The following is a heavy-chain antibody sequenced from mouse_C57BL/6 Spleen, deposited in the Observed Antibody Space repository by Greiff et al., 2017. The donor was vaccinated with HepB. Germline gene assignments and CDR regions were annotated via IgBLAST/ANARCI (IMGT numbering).Heavy chain of an antibody. CDR3: ARLYGNYAMDY. CDR2: ISSGGSYT. D-gene: IGHD1-1*01. Sequence: EVQGVESGGDLVKPGGSLKLSCAASGFTFSSYGMSWVRQTPDKRLEWVATISSGGSYTYYPDSVKGRFTISRDNAKNTLYLQMSSLKSEDTAMYYCARLYGNYAMDYWGQGTSVTVSS. CDR1: GFTFSSYG. J-gene: IGHJ4*01. V-gene: IGHV5-6*01.